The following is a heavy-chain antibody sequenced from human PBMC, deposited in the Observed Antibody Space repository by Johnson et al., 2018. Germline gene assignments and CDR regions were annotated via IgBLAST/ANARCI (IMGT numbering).Heavy chain of an antibody. V-gene: IGHV3-33*01. CDR1: GFTFSSYG. J-gene: IGHJ6*02. D-gene: IGHD4-17*01. Sequence: QVQLVQSGGGVVQPGRSLRLSCAASGFTFSSYGMHWVRQAPGKGLEWVAVIWYDGSNKYYADSVKGRFTISRDNSKNTLYLQMNSLRAEDTAVYYCAREQGVVWHGHYDYYCYGMDGGGQGTTVSVSS. CDR2: IWYDGSNK. CDR3: AREQGVVWHGHYDYYCYGMDG.